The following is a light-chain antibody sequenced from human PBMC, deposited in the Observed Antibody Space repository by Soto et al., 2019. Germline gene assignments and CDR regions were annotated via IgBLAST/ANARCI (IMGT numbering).Light chain of an antibody. CDR3: QQFNSYPLT. Sequence: AIQLTQSPSSLSASVGDRVTITCRASQGISSALAWYQQKPGKAPKLLIYDASSLESGVPSRFSVSGSGTDFTLTISSLQPEDFAPYYCQQFNSYPLTLGGGTNVEIK. CDR2: DAS. CDR1: QGISSA. V-gene: IGKV1-13*02. J-gene: IGKJ4*01.